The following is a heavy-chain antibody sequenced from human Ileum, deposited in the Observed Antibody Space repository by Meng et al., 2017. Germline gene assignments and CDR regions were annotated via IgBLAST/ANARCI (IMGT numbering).Heavy chain of an antibody. CDR1: GGSFNDYY. CDR2: IHHSGRT. D-gene: IGHD1-26*01. V-gene: IGHV4-34*01. CDR3: VRGPARETHDFDY. J-gene: IGHJ4*02. Sequence: QVKLKRWGGGLWKRAELLSLTRAVCGGSFNDYYWSWVRQSPGKGLEWIGQIHHSGRTNYKSSLERRVTISVDTSKSQFSLKLTSVTAADTAMYYCVRGPARETHDFDYWGQGALVTVSS.